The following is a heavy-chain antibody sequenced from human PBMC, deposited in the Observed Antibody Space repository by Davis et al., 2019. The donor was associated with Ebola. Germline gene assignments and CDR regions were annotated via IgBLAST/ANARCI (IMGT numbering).Heavy chain of an antibody. CDR2: ISYDGSNK. V-gene: IGHV3-30*18. CDR3: AKGQIDY. J-gene: IGHJ4*02. Sequence: GESLKISCAASGFTFGHYGMHWVRQAPGKGLEWVAVISYDGSNKYYADSVKGRFTISRDNSKNTLYLQMNSLRAEDTAVYYCAKGQIDYWGQGTLVTVSS. CDR1: GFTFGHYG.